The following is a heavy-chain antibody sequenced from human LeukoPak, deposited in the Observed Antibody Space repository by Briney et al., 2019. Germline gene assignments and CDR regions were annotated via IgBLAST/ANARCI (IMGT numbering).Heavy chain of an antibody. CDR2: INHSGST. Sequence: SETLSLTCAVYGGSFSGYYWSWIRQPPGKGLEWIGEINHSGSTDYNPSLKSRVTISVDTSKNQFSLKLSSVAAADTAVYYCARGGPDYYFDYWGQGTLVTVSS. J-gene: IGHJ4*02. V-gene: IGHV4-34*01. CDR1: GGSFSGYY. CDR3: ARGGPDYYFDY.